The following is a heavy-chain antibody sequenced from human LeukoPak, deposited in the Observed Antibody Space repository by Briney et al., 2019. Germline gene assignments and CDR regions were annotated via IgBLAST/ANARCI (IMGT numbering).Heavy chain of an antibody. CDR2: INPNSGGT. Sequence: ASVKVSCKASGYTFTGYYMHWVRQAPGQGLEWMGWINPNSGGTNYAQKFQGRVTMTRDTSISTAYMELSRLRSDDTAAYYCARVHAHTYYYDSSGYNYFDYWGQGTLVTVSS. CDR1: GYTFTGYY. V-gene: IGHV1-2*02. CDR3: ARVHAHTYYYDSSGYNYFDY. D-gene: IGHD3-22*01. J-gene: IGHJ4*02.